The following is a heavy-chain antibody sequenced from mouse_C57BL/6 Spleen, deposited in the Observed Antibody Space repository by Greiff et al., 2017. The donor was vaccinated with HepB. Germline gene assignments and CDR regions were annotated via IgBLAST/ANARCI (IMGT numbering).Heavy chain of an antibody. J-gene: IGHJ3*01. D-gene: IGHD1-1*01. Sequence: VQLQQSGPELVKPGASVKISCKASGYTFTDYYMNWVKQSHGKSLEWIGDINPNNGGTSYNQKLKGKATLTVDKSSSTAYMELRSLTSEDSAVYYCATGLTGFAYWGQGTLVTVSA. CDR3: ATGLTGFAY. V-gene: IGHV1-26*01. CDR2: INPNNGGT. CDR1: GYTFTDYY.